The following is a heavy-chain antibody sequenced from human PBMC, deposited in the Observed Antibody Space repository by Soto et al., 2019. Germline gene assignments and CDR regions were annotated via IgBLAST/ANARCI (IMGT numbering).Heavy chain of an antibody. D-gene: IGHD6-13*01. Sequence: GGSLRLSCAASGFTFSSYAMHWVRQAPGKGLEWVAVISYDGSNKYYADSVKGRFTISRDNSKNTLYLQMNSLRAEDTAVYYCARDSTSYSRIYYYGMDVWGQGTTVTVS. CDR2: ISYDGSNK. V-gene: IGHV3-30-3*01. CDR1: GFTFSSYA. J-gene: IGHJ6*02. CDR3: ARDSTSYSRIYYYGMDV.